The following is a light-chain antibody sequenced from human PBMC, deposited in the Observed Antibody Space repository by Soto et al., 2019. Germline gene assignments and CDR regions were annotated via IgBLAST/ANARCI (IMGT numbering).Light chain of an antibody. V-gene: IGKV3-11*01. CDR1: QSVTTY. Sequence: EIVLTQSPATLSLSPGERATLSCRASQSVTTYLAWYQQKPGQAPRLLIYDASNWATGIPARFSGSGSGTDFTLTVSSLEPEDSAVYYCQQRSNWPPIITFGGGTKVEI. CDR3: QQRSNWPPIIT. CDR2: DAS. J-gene: IGKJ4*01.